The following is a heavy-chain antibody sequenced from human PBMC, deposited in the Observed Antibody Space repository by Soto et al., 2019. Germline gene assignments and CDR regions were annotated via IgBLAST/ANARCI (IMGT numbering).Heavy chain of an antibody. CDR2: IYYSGST. CDR3: ARSMVRGVVFDP. CDR1: GGSISSGGYY. V-gene: IGHV4-31*03. J-gene: IGHJ5*02. D-gene: IGHD3-10*01. Sequence: QVQLQESGPGLVMPSQTLSLTCTVSGGSISSGGYYWSWIRQHPGKGLEWIGYIYYSGSTYYNPSLKSRATISVDTSKNQFSLKLSSVTAADTAVYYCARSMVRGVVFDPWGQGTLVTVSS.